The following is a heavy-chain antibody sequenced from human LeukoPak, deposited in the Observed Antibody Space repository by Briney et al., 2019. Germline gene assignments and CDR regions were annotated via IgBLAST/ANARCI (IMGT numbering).Heavy chain of an antibody. D-gene: IGHD3-22*01. CDR2: INPYSGGT. J-gene: IGHJ4*02. Sequence: ASVKVSCKASGYTFTGYYMHWVRQAPGQGLEWMGRINPYSGGTQYAEKFQGRVTMTRDTSISTAYMELSRLRSDDTAVYFCARGFWVEYYDTNGFPDHWGQGALVTVSS. V-gene: IGHV1-2*06. CDR1: GYTFTGYY. CDR3: ARGFWVEYYDTNGFPDH.